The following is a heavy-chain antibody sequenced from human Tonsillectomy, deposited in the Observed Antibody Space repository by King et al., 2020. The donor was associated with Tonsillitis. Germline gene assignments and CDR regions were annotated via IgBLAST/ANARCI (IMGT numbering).Heavy chain of an antibody. D-gene: IGHD5-18*01. CDR2: INHSGST. V-gene: IGHV4-34*01. CDR1: GGSFSGYY. CDR3: ARLSQTAMVKSYYYYMDV. J-gene: IGHJ6*03. Sequence: VQLQQWGAGLLKPSETLSLTCAVYGGSFSGYYWSWIRQPPGKGLEGIGEINHSGSTNYNPSLKSRVTISVDTSKNQFSLKLSSVTAADTAVYYCARLSQTAMVKSYYYYMDVWGKGTTVTVSS.